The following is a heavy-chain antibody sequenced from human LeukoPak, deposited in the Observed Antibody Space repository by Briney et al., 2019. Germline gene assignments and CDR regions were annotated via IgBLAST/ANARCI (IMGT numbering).Heavy chain of an antibody. CDR3: VKTKGYSYGYYFDY. Sequence: GGSLRLSCAASGFTFSSYPMHWVRQSLGKGLEWVAVMSYDGFNKYYADSVKGRFTISRDNSKNTLYLQMNSLRAEDTAVYYCVKTKGYSYGYYFDYWGQGTLVTVSS. V-gene: IGHV3-30*18. D-gene: IGHD5-18*01. CDR2: MSYDGFNK. CDR1: GFTFSSYP. J-gene: IGHJ4*02.